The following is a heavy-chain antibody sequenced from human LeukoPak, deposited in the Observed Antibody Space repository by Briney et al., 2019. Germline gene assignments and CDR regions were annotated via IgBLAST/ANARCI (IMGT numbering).Heavy chain of an antibody. CDR2: IYYSGST. Sequence: SETLSLTCTVSGGSISGYHWSWIRQPPGKELEWIGYIYYSGSTNYNPSLKSRVTISVDTSKNQFSLILSSVTTADTAVYYCARRGGDYFAFDIWGQGTMVTISS. J-gene: IGHJ3*02. V-gene: IGHV4-59*01. CDR1: GGSISGYH. CDR3: ARRGGDYFAFDI. D-gene: IGHD4-17*01.